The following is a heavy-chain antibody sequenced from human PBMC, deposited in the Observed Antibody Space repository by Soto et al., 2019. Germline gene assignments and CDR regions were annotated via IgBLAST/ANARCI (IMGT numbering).Heavy chain of an antibody. J-gene: IGHJ6*02. CDR1: CPSIHNLSST. CDR3: ARRLYYDSSGFEGGGMDV. CDR2: IYYSGST. D-gene: IGHD3-22*01. V-gene: IGHV4-39*01. Sequence: SVPLTLTFSFGCPSIHNLSSTSASSCNTPGKGLEWIGSIYYSGSTYYTPSLKSRVTISVDTSKNQFSLKLSSVTAADTAVYYCARRLYYDSSGFEGGGMDVWGQGTTVS.